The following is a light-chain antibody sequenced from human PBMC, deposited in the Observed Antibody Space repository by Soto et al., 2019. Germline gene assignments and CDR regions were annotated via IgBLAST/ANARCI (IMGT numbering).Light chain of an antibody. CDR1: SSNIGTNY. CDR2: CND. J-gene: IGLJ3*02. Sequence: QSVLTQPPSASGTPGQRVTISCSGSSSNIGTNYVYWYKQLPGTAPKLLIYCNDQRPSGVPDRLSGSKSGTSASLAISGLRSEDEADYSCATRDNSLSRWVFGGATKLTVL. V-gene: IGLV1-47*02. CDR3: ATRDNSLSRWV.